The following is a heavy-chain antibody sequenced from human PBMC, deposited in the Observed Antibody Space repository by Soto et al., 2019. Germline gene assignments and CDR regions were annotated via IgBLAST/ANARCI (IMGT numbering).Heavy chain of an antibody. CDR3: AKLSEWELLFGRYYFDY. CDR2: ISGSGGST. CDR1: GFTFSSYA. Sequence: EVQLLESGGGLVQPGGSLRLSCVASGFTFSSYAMSWVRQAPGKGLEWVSAISGSGGSTYYADSVKGRFTISRDNSKNTLYLQMNSLRAEDTAVYYCAKLSEWELLFGRYYFDYWGQGTLVTVSS. D-gene: IGHD1-26*01. V-gene: IGHV3-23*01. J-gene: IGHJ4*02.